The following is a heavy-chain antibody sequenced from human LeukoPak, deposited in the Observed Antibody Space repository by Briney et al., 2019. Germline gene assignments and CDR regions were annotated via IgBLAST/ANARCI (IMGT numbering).Heavy chain of an antibody. D-gene: IGHD2-15*01. CDR3: ARDRCSGNRCWRYFDN. CDR2: ISGNGDST. CDR1: VGTFSSYA. V-gene: IGHV3-64*01. J-gene: IGHJ4*02. Sequence: ASVKVSCKASVGTFSSYAMHWVRQAPGKGLQYVSAISGNGDSTFYANSVKGRFTISRDNSKNTLYLQMDSLKPEDMAVYYCARDRCSGNRCWRYFDNWGQGTLVTVSS.